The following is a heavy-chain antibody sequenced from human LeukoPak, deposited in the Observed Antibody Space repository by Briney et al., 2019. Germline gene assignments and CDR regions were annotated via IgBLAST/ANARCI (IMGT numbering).Heavy chain of an antibody. J-gene: IGHJ3*02. CDR1: GYTFTSYD. D-gene: IGHD3-16*01. CDR2: MNPHSGNT. Sequence: GASVKVSCKASGYTFTSYDINWVRQATGQGLEWMGWMNPHSGNTGYAQKFQGRVSITRNTSISTAYMELSSLRSEDTAVYYCARRDYDDAFDIWGQGTMVTVSS. V-gene: IGHV1-8*03. CDR3: ARRDYDDAFDI.